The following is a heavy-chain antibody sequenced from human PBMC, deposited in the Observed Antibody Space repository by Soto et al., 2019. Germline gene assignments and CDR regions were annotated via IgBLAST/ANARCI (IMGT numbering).Heavy chain of an antibody. V-gene: IGHV3-48*03. CDR3: SRDKPLITIIGVDDYSGIDV. D-gene: IGHD3-3*01. CDR1: GFSFLSYE. J-gene: IGHJ6*02. CDR2: ISGSGSSI. Sequence: EVQLVESGGGLVQPGGSLRLSCAASGFSFLSYEMNWVRQAPGKGLEWVAYISGSGSSIYYADSVKGRFTISRDNAKNSVYLQMNSLRSEDTAVYYCSRDKPLITIIGVDDYSGIDVWGQGTTGNGSS.